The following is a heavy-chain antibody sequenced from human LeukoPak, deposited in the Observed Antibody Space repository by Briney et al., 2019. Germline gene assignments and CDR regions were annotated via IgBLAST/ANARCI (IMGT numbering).Heavy chain of an antibody. D-gene: IGHD5-12*01. Sequence: SVKVSCKASGGTFSSYAISWVRQAPGQGLEWMGRIIPILGIANYAQKFQGRVTITADKSTSTAYMELSSLRSEDTAVYYCARGSASATWAFDIWGQGTMVTVSS. CDR2: IIPILGIA. CDR3: ARGSASATWAFDI. J-gene: IGHJ3*02. CDR1: GGTFSSYA. V-gene: IGHV1-69*04.